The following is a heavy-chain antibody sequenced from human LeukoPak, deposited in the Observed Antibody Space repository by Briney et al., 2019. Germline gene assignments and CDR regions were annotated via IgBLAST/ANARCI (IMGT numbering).Heavy chain of an antibody. J-gene: IGHJ4*02. Sequence: PGGSLRLSCAASGFTFSSYEMNWVRQAPGKGLEWVSYISSSGSTIYYADSVKGRFTISRDNAKNSLYLQMNSLRAEDTAVYYCARRNFESGYYTMGYWGQGTLVTVSS. CDR3: ARRNFESGYYTMGY. V-gene: IGHV3-48*03. CDR2: ISSSGSTI. D-gene: IGHD3-3*01. CDR1: GFTFSSYE.